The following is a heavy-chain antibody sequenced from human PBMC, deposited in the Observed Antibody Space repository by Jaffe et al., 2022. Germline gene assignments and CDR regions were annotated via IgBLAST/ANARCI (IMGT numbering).Heavy chain of an antibody. J-gene: IGHJ5*02. CDR1: GGSISSYY. D-gene: IGHD4-17*01. CDR3: ARGSVSSTVPDWFDP. CDR2: IYYSGST. Sequence: QVQLQESGPGLVKPSETLSLTCTVSGGSISSYYWSWIRQPPGKGLEWIGYIYYSGSTNYNPSLKSRVTISVDTSKNQFSLKLSSVTAADTAVYYCARGSVSSTVPDWFDPWGQGTLVTVSS. V-gene: IGHV4-59*01.